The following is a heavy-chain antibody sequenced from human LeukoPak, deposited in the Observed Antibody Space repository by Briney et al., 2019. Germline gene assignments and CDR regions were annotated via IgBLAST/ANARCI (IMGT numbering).Heavy chain of an antibody. V-gene: IGHV4-59*08. CDR1: GGSISNSY. J-gene: IGHJ4*02. Sequence: SESLSLTCTVSGGSISNSYWSWIRQLPGKGLEWVGYIFRRGTGYNPSLKSRVTISEDTSKNQISLKMTSVTAADTAVYYCASVPALWGQGALDTLSS. CDR2: IFRRGT. CDR3: ASVPAL.